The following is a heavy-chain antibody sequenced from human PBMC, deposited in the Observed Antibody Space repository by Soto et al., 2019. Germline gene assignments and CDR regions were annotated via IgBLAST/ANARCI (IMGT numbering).Heavy chain of an antibody. D-gene: IGHD3-16*01. CDR1: VFTFSNAW. J-gene: IGHJ4*02. V-gene: IGHV3-15*01. CDR2: IKSRADGGTA. Sequence: EMQLVESGGGLVKPGGYLRLSCAASVFTFSNAWMSWVSQAPGKGLEWVGRIKSRADGGTADHAAPVKGRFAISRDDSKNTLYLQMNSLKTEYTAVYYCTTLGGNLGAFDYGGQGTLVTVSS. CDR3: TTLGGNLGAFDY.